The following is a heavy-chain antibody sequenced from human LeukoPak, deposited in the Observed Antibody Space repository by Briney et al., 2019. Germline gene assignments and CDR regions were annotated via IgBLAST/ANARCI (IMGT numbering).Heavy chain of an antibody. V-gene: IGHV1-46*01. Sequence: ASVKVSCKASGYTFTNNFMHWVRQAPGRGLEWMGIINPSGGRTTYAQKFQARLTMTRDTSTSTVYMELSSLTSEDTAVYHCARADSVSSTWSSFDYWGHGTLVTVSS. CDR2: INPSGGRT. CDR3: ARADSVSSTWSSFDY. J-gene: IGHJ4*01. D-gene: IGHD6-13*01. CDR1: GYTFTNNF.